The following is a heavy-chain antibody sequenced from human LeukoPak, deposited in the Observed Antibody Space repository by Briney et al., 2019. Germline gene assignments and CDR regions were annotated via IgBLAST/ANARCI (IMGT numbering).Heavy chain of an antibody. J-gene: IGHJ4*02. CDR3: ARQLSTASSLYYFDY. CDR2: ISSSSSYI. CDR1: GFTFSSYS. Sequence: GGSLRLSCAASGFTFSSYSMSWVRQAPGKGLEWVSSISSSSSYIYYADSVKGRFTISRDNAKNSLYLQMNSLRAEDTAVYYCARQLSTASSLYYFDYWGQGTLVTVSS. D-gene: IGHD5-24*01. V-gene: IGHV3-21*01.